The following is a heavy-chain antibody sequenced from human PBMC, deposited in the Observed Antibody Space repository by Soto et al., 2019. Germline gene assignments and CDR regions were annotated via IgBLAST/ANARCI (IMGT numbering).Heavy chain of an antibody. D-gene: IGHD6-13*01. V-gene: IGHV4-59*01. Sequence: QVQLQESGPGLVKPSETLSPTCTVSGGSISSYYWSWIRQPPGKGLEWIGYIYYSGSTNYNPSLKSRVTISVDTSKNQFSLKLSSVTAADTAVYYCASDPTGIAAAFDYWGQGTLVTVSS. CDR3: ASDPTGIAAAFDY. CDR1: GGSISSYY. CDR2: IYYSGST. J-gene: IGHJ4*02.